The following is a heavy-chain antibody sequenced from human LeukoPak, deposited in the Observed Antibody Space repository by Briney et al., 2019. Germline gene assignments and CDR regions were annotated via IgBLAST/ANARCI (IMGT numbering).Heavy chain of an antibody. Sequence: ESLNISCKGSGYTFTTYWIGWVRQMPGKGLEWMGFIYPGDSDTRYSPSFQGQVTISADKSISTAYLQWSSLKASDTAMYYCARRGGSSASPNYYYYGMDVWGQGTTVTVPS. CDR2: IYPGDSDT. D-gene: IGHD6-6*01. V-gene: IGHV5-51*01. CDR1: GYTFTTYW. CDR3: ARRGGSSASPNYYYYGMDV. J-gene: IGHJ6*02.